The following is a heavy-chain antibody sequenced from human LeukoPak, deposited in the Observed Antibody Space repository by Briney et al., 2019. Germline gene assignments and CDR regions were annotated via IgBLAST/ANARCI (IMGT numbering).Heavy chain of an antibody. D-gene: IGHD1-26*01. CDR2: IYTSGST. V-gene: IGHV4-4*09. CDR3: ARYGSGSYRSNYYYYYYMDV. J-gene: IGHJ6*03. CDR1: GASIRSYY. Sequence: SETLSLTCSVWGASIRSYYWSWIRQPPRKGLEWIGFIYTSGSTNYNPSLKSRVTISVDTSKNQFSLKLRSVTAADTAVHYCARYGSGSYRSNYYYYYYMDVWGKGTTVTVSS.